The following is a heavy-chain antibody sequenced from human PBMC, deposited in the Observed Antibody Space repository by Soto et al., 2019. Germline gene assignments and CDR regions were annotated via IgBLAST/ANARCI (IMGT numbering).Heavy chain of an antibody. CDR1: GFNFSNYG. CDR2: ISSSRSYI. CDR3: ARSDCTSTSCYVVWFDP. D-gene: IGHD2-2*01. Sequence: GGSLRLSGAASGFNFSNYGMNWVRQAPGKGLEWVSSISSSRSYISYADSVKGRFTISRDNAKNSVYLQMNSLRAEDTAVYYCARSDCTSTSCYVVWFDPWGQGTLVTVSS. J-gene: IGHJ5*02. V-gene: IGHV3-21*01.